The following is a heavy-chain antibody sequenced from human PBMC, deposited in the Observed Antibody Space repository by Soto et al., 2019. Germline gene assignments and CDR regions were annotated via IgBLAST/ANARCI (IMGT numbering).Heavy chain of an antibody. V-gene: IGHV3-74*01. CDR3: ARDTAADGKYYYYGMDV. D-gene: IGHD6-13*01. Sequence: GGSLRLSCAASGFTFSSYWMHWVRQAPGKGLVWVSRINSDGSSTSYADSVKGRFTISRDNAKNTLYLQMNSLRAEDTAVYYCARDTAADGKYYYYGMDVSGQGTMVTVSS. CDR1: GFTFSSYW. CDR2: INSDGSST. J-gene: IGHJ6*02.